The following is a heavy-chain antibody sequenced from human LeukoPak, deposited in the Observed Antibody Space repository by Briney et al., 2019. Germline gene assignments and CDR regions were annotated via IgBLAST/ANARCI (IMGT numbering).Heavy chain of an antibody. CDR2: INHSGST. Sequence: PSETLSLTCAVYGGSFSGYYWSWIRQPPGKGLEWIGEINHSGSTNYNPSLKSRVTISVDTSKNQFSLKLSSVTAADTAVYYCARDKGYYWGQGTLVTVSS. V-gene: IGHV4-34*01. J-gene: IGHJ4*02. CDR1: GGSFSGYY. CDR3: ARDKGYY.